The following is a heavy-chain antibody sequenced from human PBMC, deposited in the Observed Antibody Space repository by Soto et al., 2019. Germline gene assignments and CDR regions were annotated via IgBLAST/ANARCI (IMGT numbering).Heavy chain of an antibody. J-gene: IGHJ3*02. Sequence: PGGSLRLSCAASVFTFSSYAMTWFRQAPGKGLDWVSAVSGSGTTTYYADSVKGRFTISRDNAKNMLYLQLNSLRAEDTAVYYCARDFARTDASDIWGRGTMVTVSS. CDR1: VFTFSSYA. CDR3: ARDFARTDASDI. V-gene: IGHV3-23*01. CDR2: VSGSGTTT.